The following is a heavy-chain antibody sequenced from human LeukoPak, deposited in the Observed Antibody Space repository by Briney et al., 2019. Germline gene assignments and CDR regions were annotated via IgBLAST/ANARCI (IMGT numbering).Heavy chain of an antibody. J-gene: IGHJ4*02. Sequence: GGSLRLSCAASGFTFSSYAMSWVRQAPGKGLEWVSGISGGAGGTTYADSVKGRFTISRDNNKNTLFLQMNSLRAEDTAVYFCAKRGVVIRVILVGFYKEAYYFDSWGQGALVTVSS. CDR2: ISGGAGGT. CDR3: AKRGVVIRVILVGFYKEAYYFDS. CDR1: GFTFSSYA. V-gene: IGHV3-23*01. D-gene: IGHD3-22*01.